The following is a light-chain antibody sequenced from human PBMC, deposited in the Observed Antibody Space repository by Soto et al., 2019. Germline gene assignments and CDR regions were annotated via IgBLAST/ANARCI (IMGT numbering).Light chain of an antibody. CDR1: QGISKY. CDR2: DAS. CDR3: QQYDNLPLT. J-gene: IGKJ4*01. Sequence: DIRMTQSPSSLSASVGDRITITCQASQGISKYLNWYQHKPGKAPKLLIYDASNFETGVPSRFSGSGSGTEFTFTISSLQPEDIATYYCQQYDNLPLTFGGGTKVEIK. V-gene: IGKV1-33*01.